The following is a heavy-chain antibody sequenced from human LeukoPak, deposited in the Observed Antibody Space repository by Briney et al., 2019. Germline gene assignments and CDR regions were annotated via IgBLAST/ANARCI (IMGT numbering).Heavy chain of an antibody. Sequence: GGSLRLSCAASGFTFSTYTMNWVRQAPGKGLEWVSSISSSSSYIYYADSVKGRFTTSRDNARKSLYLQMNTLRAEDTAVYYCASETTRGYSYGSPTDGFDLWGQGTMVTVSS. V-gene: IGHV3-21*01. CDR1: GFTFSTYT. CDR3: ASETTRGYSYGSPTDGFDL. D-gene: IGHD5-18*01. J-gene: IGHJ3*01. CDR2: ISSSSSYI.